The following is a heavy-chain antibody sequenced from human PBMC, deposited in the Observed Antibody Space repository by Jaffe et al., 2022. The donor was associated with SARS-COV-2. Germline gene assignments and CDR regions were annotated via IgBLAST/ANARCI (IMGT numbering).Heavy chain of an antibody. CDR3: ARDKAARGTYYFDY. CDR1: GGSISSYY. CDR2: IYYSGST. Sequence: QVQLQESGPGLVKPSETLSLTCTVSGGSISSYYWSWIRQPPGKGLEWIGYIYYSGSTNYNPSLKSRVTISVDTSKNQFSLKLSSVTAADTAVYYCARDKAARGTYYFDYWGQGTLVTVSS. V-gene: IGHV4-59*01. J-gene: IGHJ4*02. D-gene: IGHD6-6*01.